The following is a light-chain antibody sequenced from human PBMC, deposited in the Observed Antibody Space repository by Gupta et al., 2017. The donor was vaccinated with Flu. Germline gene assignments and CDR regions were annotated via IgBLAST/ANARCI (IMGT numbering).Light chain of an antibody. CDR3: GTWDNSLGVNWV. J-gene: IGLJ3*02. Sequence: SNIGSHYVSWYQQLPGTAPKVFIFENDKRPSGIPDRFSGSKSGTSATLDITGLQTGDEANYYCGTWDNSLGVNWVFGGGTKLTVL. V-gene: IGLV1-51*02. CDR1: SNIGSHY. CDR2: END.